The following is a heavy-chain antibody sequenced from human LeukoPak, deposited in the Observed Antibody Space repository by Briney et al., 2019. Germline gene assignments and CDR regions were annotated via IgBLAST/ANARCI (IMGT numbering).Heavy chain of an antibody. D-gene: IGHD2-2*01. J-gene: IGHJ5*02. CDR3: ARAQGGDIVVVPAANWFDP. V-gene: IGHV3-7*01. CDR2: IKQDGSEK. CDR1: GFTFSSCW. Sequence: GGSLRLSCAASGFTFSSCWMSWVRRAPGRGLEWGANIKQDGSEKYYVDSVKGRFTISRDNAKNSLYLQMNSLRAEDTAVYYCARAQGGDIVVVPAANWFDPWGQGTLVTVSS.